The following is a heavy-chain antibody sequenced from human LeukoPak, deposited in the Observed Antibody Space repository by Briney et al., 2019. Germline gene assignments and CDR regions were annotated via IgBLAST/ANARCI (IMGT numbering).Heavy chain of an antibody. Sequence: ASVKVSCKASGYTFTGYYMHWVRQAPGQGLEWMGWINPNSGGTNYAQKFQGRVTMTRDTSISTAYMELSRLRSDDTAVYYCARNCGADCFKYYYYGMDVWGQGTTVTVSS. CDR2: INPNSGGT. V-gene: IGHV1-2*02. D-gene: IGHD2-21*02. J-gene: IGHJ6*02. CDR1: GYTFTGYY. CDR3: ARNCGADCFKYYYYGMDV.